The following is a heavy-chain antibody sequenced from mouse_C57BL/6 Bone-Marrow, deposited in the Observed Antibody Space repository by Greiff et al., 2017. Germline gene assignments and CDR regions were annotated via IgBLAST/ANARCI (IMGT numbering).Heavy chain of an antibody. V-gene: IGHV5-6*01. CDR1: GFTFSSYG. D-gene: IGHD1-1*01. Sequence: EVQLVESGGDLVKPGGSLKLSCEASGFTFSSYGMSWVRQTPDKRLEWVATISSGGSYIYYPDSVKGRFTISRDNAKNTLYLQMSSLKSEDTAMYYCARTPTTVVYAMDYWGQGTSVTVSS. CDR3: ARTPTTVVYAMDY. J-gene: IGHJ4*01. CDR2: ISSGGSYI.